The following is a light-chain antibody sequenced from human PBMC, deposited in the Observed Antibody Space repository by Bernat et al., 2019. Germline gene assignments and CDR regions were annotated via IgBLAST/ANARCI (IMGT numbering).Light chain of an antibody. Sequence: QSALSQSPSASGSPGQSVTISCTGTSSDVGGYNFVSWYQQHPGKAPKLMIYEVSKRPSGVPDRFSGSKSGNTASLTVSGLQAEDEADYYCSSYAGSTNLGVFGGGTKLTVL. CDR1: SSDVGGYNF. CDR2: EVS. J-gene: IGLJ2*01. CDR3: SSYAGSTNLGV. V-gene: IGLV2-8*01.